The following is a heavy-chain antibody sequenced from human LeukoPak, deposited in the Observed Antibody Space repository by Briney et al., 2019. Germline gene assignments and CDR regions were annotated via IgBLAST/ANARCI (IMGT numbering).Heavy chain of an antibody. D-gene: IGHD3-3*01. CDR2: IYYSGST. Sequence: KPSETLSLTCTVSGGSISSSSYYWGWIRQPPGKGLEWIGSIYYSGSTYYNPSLKSRVTISVDTSKNQFSLKLSSVTAADTAVYYCEAQTTIFGVEPYYYMDVWGKGTTVTVSS. V-gene: IGHV4-39*01. CDR3: EAQTTIFGVEPYYYMDV. CDR1: GGSISSSSYY. J-gene: IGHJ6*03.